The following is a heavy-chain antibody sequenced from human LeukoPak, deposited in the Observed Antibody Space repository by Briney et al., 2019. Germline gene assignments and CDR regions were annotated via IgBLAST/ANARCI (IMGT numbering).Heavy chain of an antibody. CDR1: GFIFSSYA. J-gene: IGHJ6*02. Sequence: GGSLRLSCAASGFIFSSYAMHWVRQAPGKGLEWVAIISYDGSNKYYADSVKGRFTISRDKSKNTLYLQMNSLRAEDTAVYYCARDRIAAAGTVGYHYYGMDVWGQGTTVTVSS. D-gene: IGHD6-13*01. CDR3: ARDRIAAAGTVGYHYYGMDV. CDR2: ISYDGSNK. V-gene: IGHV3-30-3*01.